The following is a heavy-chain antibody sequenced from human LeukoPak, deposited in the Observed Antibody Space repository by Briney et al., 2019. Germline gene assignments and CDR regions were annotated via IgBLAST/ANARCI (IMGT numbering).Heavy chain of an antibody. CDR3: ARTTSSSWYLYSKFDY. CDR2: ISSSSSTI. Sequence: PGGSLRLSCAASGFTFSNAWMSWVRQAPGKGLEWVSYISSSSSTIYYADSVKGRFTISRDNAKNSLYLQMNSLRAEDTAVYYCARTTSSSWYLYSKFDYWGQGTLVTVSS. CDR1: GFTFSNAW. J-gene: IGHJ4*02. D-gene: IGHD6-13*01. V-gene: IGHV3-48*01.